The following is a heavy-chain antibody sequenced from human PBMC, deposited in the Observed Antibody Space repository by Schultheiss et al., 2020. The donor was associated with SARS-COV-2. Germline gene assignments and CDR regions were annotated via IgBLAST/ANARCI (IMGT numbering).Heavy chain of an antibody. CDR2: IYHSGST. CDR3: ARDRAGVALTSVDYYYGMDV. J-gene: IGHJ6*02. V-gene: IGHV4-34*01. CDR1: GGSFSGYY. Sequence: SETLSLTCAVYGGSFSGYYWSWIRQPPGKGLEWIGEIYHSGSTNYNPSLKSRVTISVDKSKNQFSLKLSSVTAADTAVYYCARDRAGVALTSVDYYYGMDVWGQGTTVTVSS. D-gene: IGHD6-19*01.